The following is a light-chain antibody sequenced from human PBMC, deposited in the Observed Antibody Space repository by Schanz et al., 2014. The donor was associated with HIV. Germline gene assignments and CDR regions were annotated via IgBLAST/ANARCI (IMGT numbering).Light chain of an antibody. Sequence: EIVLTQSPGSLSLSPGGRATLSCGASQRLSSSYLAWYQQKSGQPPRLLIYGASTRATGIPARFSGSGSGTDFTLTISSLQSEDSSTYYCQQYSSYPLTFGQGTKVEVK. J-gene: IGKJ1*01. CDR2: GAS. CDR1: QRLSSSY. CDR3: QQYSSYPLT. V-gene: IGKV3-20*01.